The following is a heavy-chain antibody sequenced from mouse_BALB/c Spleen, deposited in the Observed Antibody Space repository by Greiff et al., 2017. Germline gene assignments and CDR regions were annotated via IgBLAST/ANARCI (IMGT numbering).Heavy chain of an antibody. CDR1: GFSLTSYG. CDR2: IWAGGST. D-gene: IGHD1-1*01. J-gene: IGHJ4*01. V-gene: IGHV2-9*02. CDR3: ARDLLLRSPSFAMDY. Sequence: VKLEESGPGLVAPSQSLSITCTVSGFSLTSYGVHWVRQPPGKGLEWLGVIWAGGSTNYNSALMSRLSISKDNSKSQVFLKMNSLQTDDTAMYYCARDLLLRSPSFAMDYWGQGTSVTVSS.